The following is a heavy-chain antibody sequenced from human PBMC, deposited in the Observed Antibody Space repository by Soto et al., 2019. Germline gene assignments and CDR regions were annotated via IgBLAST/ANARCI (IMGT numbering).Heavy chain of an antibody. D-gene: IGHD3-10*01. V-gene: IGHV1-18*01. CDR3: AREGYYSGSGTYSPPRYYGMDV. Sequence: QVQLVQSGAEVKRAGASVKVSCKASGYTFSSYGLSWVRQAPGQGLEWMGWISDYNGNTHYAQKFQGRFIMTTDTSTRTAYMELRSLRSDDKAVYFCAREGYYSGSGTYSPPRYYGMDVWGQGTTVTVSS. CDR1: GYTFSSYG. CDR2: ISDYNGNT. J-gene: IGHJ6*02.